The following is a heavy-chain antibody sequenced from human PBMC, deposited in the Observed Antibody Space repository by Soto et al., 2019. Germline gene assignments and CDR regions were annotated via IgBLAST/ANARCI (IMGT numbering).Heavy chain of an antibody. D-gene: IGHD3-22*01. CDR3: AKRPGSGYWSAFDI. Sequence: GGSLRLSCAASGFTFSTYAMTWVRQAPGKGLEWVSSLSGTGGDTYYANSVKGRFTISRDNSKNTVSLQMNSLTAEDTATYYCAKRPGSGYWSAFDIWGQGTMVTVSS. CDR2: LSGTGGDT. CDR1: GFTFSTYA. V-gene: IGHV3-23*01. J-gene: IGHJ3*02.